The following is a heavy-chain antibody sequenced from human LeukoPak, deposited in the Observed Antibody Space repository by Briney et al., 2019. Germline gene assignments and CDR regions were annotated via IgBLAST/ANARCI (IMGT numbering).Heavy chain of an antibody. V-gene: IGHV3-23*01. CDR2: ISGSGGST. J-gene: IGHJ4*02. Sequence: GWSLRLSCAASGFTFSSYAMSWVRQAPGKGLDWASAISGSGGSTYYADSLKGRFTISRDNSKNTLYLQMNSLRAEDTAVYYCARRIAAAGTCFDYWGQGTLVTVSS. CDR3: ARRIAAAGTCFDY. D-gene: IGHD6-13*01. CDR1: GFTFSSYA.